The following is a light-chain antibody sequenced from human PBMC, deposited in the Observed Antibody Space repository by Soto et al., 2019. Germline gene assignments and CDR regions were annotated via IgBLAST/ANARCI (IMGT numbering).Light chain of an antibody. CDR1: QSVSNY. CDR2: DGS. V-gene: IGKV3-11*01. Sequence: EIVLTQSPATLSLPPGKRDTLSCRASQSVSNYLAWYQQKPGQAPRLLMYDGSKRATGIPARLSGSGSGTDLTLTISRLEPEDFAVYYCPQYDSWPFG. CDR3: PQYDSWP. J-gene: IGKJ1*01.